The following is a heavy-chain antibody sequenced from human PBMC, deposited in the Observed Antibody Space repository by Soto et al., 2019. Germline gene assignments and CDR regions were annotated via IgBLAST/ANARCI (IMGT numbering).Heavy chain of an antibody. D-gene: IGHD3-10*01. CDR3: ARVRGRSGLFDY. V-gene: IGHV4-31*03. CDR1: GGSISSGGYY. J-gene: IGHJ4*02. CDR2: IYYSGST. Sequence: SETLSLTCTVSGGSISSGGYYWSWIRQHPGKGLEWIGYIYYSGSTYYNPSLKSRVTISVDTSKNQFSLKLSSVTAADTAVYFCARVRGRSGLFDYWGQGTLVTVSS.